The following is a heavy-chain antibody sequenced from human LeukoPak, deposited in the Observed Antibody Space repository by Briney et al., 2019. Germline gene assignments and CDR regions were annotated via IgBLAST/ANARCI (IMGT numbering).Heavy chain of an antibody. V-gene: IGHV3-23*01. Sequence: PGGSLRLSCAASGFTFSSHAMSWVRQAPGKGLEWVSAMSISGDRILYADSVKGRFTISRDNSKSTLYLQMDSLRAEDTAVYYCAKIYNWNLDWGQGTLVTVSS. D-gene: IGHD1-20*01. CDR3: AKIYNWNLD. J-gene: IGHJ4*02. CDR2: MSISGDRI. CDR1: GFTFSSHA.